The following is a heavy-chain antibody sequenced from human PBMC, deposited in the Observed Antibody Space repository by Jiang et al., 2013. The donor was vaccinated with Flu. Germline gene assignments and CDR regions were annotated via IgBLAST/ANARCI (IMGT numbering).Heavy chain of an antibody. CDR2: IIPILGIA. CDR1: GGTFSSYT. D-gene: IGHD3-22*01. J-gene: IGHJ4*02. V-gene: IGHV1-69*04. Sequence: SGAEVKKPGSSVKVSCKASGGTFSSYTISWVRQAPGQGLEWMGRIIPILGIANYAQKFQGRVTITADKSTSTAYMELSSLRSEDTAVYYCAGGPYYYDSSGYYYFDYWGQGTLVTVSS. CDR3: AGGPYYYDSSGYYYFDY.